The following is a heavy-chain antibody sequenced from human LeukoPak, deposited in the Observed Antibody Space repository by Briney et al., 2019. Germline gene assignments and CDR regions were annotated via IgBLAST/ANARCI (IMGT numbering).Heavy chain of an antibody. J-gene: IGHJ5*02. CDR2: INHSGRT. D-gene: IGHD3-10*01. CDR1: GGSFSGYY. CDR3: ARGPITMVRGVYNWSDP. Sequence: SETLSLTCAVYGGSFSGYYWSWIRQPPGKGLEWIGEINHSGRTNYNASLKSRVPIPVDTSKTQFPLKLTSVTAAAPAVYSCARGPITMVRGVYNWSDPWGQGTPVTVPS. V-gene: IGHV4-34*01.